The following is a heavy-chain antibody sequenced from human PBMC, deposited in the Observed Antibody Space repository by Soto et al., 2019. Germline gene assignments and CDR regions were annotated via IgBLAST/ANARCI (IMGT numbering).Heavy chain of an antibody. V-gene: IGHV3-33*01. CDR1: GFTFSSYG. CDR3: ARGGNGNNAFDI. D-gene: IGHD2-8*01. J-gene: IGHJ3*02. Sequence: QVQLVESGGGVVQPGRSLRLSCAASGFTFSSYGMHWVRQAPGKGLEWVAVIWHDGSNKYYADSVKGRFTISRDKSKNTLYLQMNSLRAEDTAVYYCARGGNGNNAFDIWGQGTMVTVSA. CDR2: IWHDGSNK.